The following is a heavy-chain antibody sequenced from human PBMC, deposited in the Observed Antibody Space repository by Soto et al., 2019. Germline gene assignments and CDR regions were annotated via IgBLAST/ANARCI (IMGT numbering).Heavy chain of an antibody. J-gene: IGHJ4*02. D-gene: IGHD4-4*01. CDR1: GGSVSSGSYY. CDR3: AREFNSDYVPFDDLRVY. V-gene: IGHV4-61*01. CDR2: IYYSGST. Sequence: SETLSLTCTVSGGSVSSGSYYWSWIRQPPGKGLEWIGYIYYSGSTNYNPSLKSRVTISVDTSKNQFSLKLSSVTAADTAVYYCAREFNSDYVPFDDLRVYWGQGTLVTVSS.